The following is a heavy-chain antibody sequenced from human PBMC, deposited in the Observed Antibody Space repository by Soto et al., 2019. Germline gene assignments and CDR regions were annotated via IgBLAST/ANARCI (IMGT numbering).Heavy chain of an antibody. CDR3: ASGFDSDGLYNGGHP. D-gene: IGHD3-10*01. J-gene: IGHJ5*02. V-gene: IGHV4-4*02. Sequence: QVKLQESGPGLVKPSGTLSLTCTVSGGSISSTNWWSWVRQSPGKGLEWIGEILHSGSTNYNPSLQSRVTISVDKSKNQFSLRLSSVTAADTAVYYCASGFDSDGLYNGGHPWGQGTLVTVSS. CDR1: GGSISSTNW. CDR2: ILHSGST.